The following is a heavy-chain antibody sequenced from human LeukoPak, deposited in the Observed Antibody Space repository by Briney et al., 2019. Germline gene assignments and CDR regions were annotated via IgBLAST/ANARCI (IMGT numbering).Heavy chain of an antibody. CDR3: ARHTYYDSSGYYYHWFDP. J-gene: IGHJ5*02. Sequence: SETLSLTCSVSGGSISTYCWSWIRQPPGKGLEWIGYIYYSGSTNYNSSLKSRVTISVDTSKNQISLNLTSVTAADTAVYYCARHTYYDSSGYYYHWFDPWGQGTLVTVSS. V-gene: IGHV4-59*08. CDR2: IYYSGST. D-gene: IGHD3-22*01. CDR1: GGSISTYC.